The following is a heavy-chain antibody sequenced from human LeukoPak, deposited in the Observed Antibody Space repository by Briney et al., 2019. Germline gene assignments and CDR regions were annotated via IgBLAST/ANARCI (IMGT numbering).Heavy chain of an antibody. CDR3: AGSGLYQLDY. D-gene: IGHD2-2*01. V-gene: IGHV1-69*05. CDR2: IIPIFGTA. J-gene: IGHJ4*02. Sequence: SVKVSCMASGGTFSSYAISWVRQAPGQGLEWMGGIIPIFGTANYAQKFQGRVTITTDESTSTAYMELSSLRSEDTAVYYCAGSGLYQLDYWGQGTLVNVSS. CDR1: GGTFSSYA.